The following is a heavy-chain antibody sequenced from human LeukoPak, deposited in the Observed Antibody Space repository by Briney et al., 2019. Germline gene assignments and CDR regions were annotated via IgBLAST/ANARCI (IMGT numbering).Heavy chain of an antibody. CDR1: GFTFSSYE. Sequence: GGSLRLSCAASGFTFSSYEMNWVRQAPGKGLEWVSYISSSGSTIYYADSVKGRFTISRDNAKNSLYLQMNSLRAEDTAVYYCAKFEGLCGSANTCYHFDCWGQGTLVTVSS. D-gene: IGHD2-2*01. CDR3: AKFEGLCGSANTCYHFDC. V-gene: IGHV3-48*03. CDR2: ISSSGSTI. J-gene: IGHJ4*02.